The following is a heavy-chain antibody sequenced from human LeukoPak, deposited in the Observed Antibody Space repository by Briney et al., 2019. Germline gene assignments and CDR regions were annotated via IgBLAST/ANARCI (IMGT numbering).Heavy chain of an antibody. CDR2: INHSGST. V-gene: IGHV4-34*01. Sequence: PSETLSLTCAVYGGSFSGYYWSWIRQPPGKGLEWIGEINHSGSTNYNPSLKSRVTISVDTSKNKFSLKTSSVTAADTAVYYCARSRRAARRYYFDYWGQGTLVTVSS. J-gene: IGHJ4*02. CDR1: GGSFSGYY. D-gene: IGHD6-6*01. CDR3: ARSRRAARRYYFDY.